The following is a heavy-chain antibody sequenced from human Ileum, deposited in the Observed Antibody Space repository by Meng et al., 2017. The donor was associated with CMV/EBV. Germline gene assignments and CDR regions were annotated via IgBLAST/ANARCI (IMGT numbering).Heavy chain of an antibody. CDR1: YY. CDR2: ISSSGSTI. CDR3: ARAGTYYYDSSGYYRGNNWFDP. Sequence: YYMSWSRQAPGKGLEWVSYISSSGSTIYYADSVKGRFTISRDNAKNSLYLQMNSLRAEDTAVYYCARAGTYYYDSSGYYRGNNWFDPWGQGTLVTVSS. V-gene: IGHV3-11*01. D-gene: IGHD3-22*01. J-gene: IGHJ5*02.